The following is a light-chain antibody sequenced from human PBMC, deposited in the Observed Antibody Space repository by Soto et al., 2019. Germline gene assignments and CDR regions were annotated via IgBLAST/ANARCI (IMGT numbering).Light chain of an antibody. Sequence: QSVLTQPPSVSGAPGQRVTISCTGSSSNIGAGYDVHWYQQLPGTAPKLLIYGNSNRPSGVPDRFSGSKSGTSASLAITGLKGDDEADYYGQSYDSSLTLRAFGTGTKLTVL. CDR1: SSNIGAGYD. CDR3: QSYDSSLTLRA. J-gene: IGLJ1*01. CDR2: GNS. V-gene: IGLV1-40*01.